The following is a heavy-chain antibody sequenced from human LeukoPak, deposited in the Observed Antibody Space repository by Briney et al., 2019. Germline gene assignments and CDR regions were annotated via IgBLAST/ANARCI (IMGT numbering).Heavy chain of an antibody. CDR1: GFTFSSYA. CDR3: AKSGGLLWFGEEGGYYMDV. Sequence: PGGSLRLSCAASGFTFSSYAMSWVRQAPGKGLEWVSAISGSGGSTYYADSVKGRFTISRDNSKNTLYLQMNSLRAEDTAVYYCAKSGGLLWFGEEGGYYMDVWGKGTTVTVSS. J-gene: IGHJ6*03. CDR2: ISGSGGST. V-gene: IGHV3-23*01. D-gene: IGHD3-10*01.